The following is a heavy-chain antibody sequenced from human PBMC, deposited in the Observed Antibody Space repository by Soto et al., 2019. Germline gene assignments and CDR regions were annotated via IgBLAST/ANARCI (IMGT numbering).Heavy chain of an antibody. CDR3: ATLNSFGSDY. Sequence: PGGSLRLSCAASGFTFSNFWMHWVRQAPGKGLVWVSRIYSDGSGPMYADSVEGRFTISRDNAKSTLYLQMNSLRAEDTAVYYCATLNSFGSDYWGRGTLVTVSS. V-gene: IGHV3-74*03. J-gene: IGHJ4*02. D-gene: IGHD5-18*01. CDR2: IYSDGSGP. CDR1: GFTFSNFW.